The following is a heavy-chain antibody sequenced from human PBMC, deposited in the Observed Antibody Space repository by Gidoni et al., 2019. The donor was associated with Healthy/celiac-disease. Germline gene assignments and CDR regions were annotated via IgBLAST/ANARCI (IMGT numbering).Heavy chain of an antibody. J-gene: IGHJ4*02. CDR2: SYPGDSDT. V-gene: IGHV5-51*01. CDR1: GYSFTGYW. CDR3: ARHGHQTGTNFDY. D-gene: IGHD1-1*01. Sequence: EVQLVQSGAVVTKPGESLKISCQGSGYSFTGYWIGGVRQMPGKGLEWSGISYPGDSDTRYSPSFQGHVTISADKSISNAYLQWSSLKASDTAMYYCARHGHQTGTNFDYWGQGTLVTVSS.